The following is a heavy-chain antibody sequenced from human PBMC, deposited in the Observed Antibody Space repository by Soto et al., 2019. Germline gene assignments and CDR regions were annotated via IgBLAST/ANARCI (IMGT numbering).Heavy chain of an antibody. CDR3: ARDGWIQLRGGPGIDP. CDR2: TYYRSKWYN. CDR1: GDSVSSNSAA. J-gene: IGHJ5*02. Sequence: SETLSLTCAISGDSVSSNSAAWDWIRQSPSRGLEWLGRTYYRSKWYNDYAVSVKSRITINPDTSKNQFSLQLNSVTPEDTAVYYCARDGWIQLRGGPGIDPRGQGTLVTVSS. D-gene: IGHD5-18*01. V-gene: IGHV6-1*01.